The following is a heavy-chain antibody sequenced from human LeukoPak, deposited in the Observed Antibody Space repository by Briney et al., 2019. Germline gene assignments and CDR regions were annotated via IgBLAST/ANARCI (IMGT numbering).Heavy chain of an antibody. CDR3: TTHSRIAATGTFDY. D-gene: IGHD6-13*01. V-gene: IGHV3-15*01. CDR2: IKSKTDGGTT. Sequence: GGSLRLSCAASGFTFTNAWMSWVRQAPGKGLEWVGRIKSKTDGGTTDYAAPVKGRFTISRDDSKNTLYLQMNSLETEDTAVYYCTTHSRIAATGTFDYWGQGTVVTVSS. J-gene: IGHJ4*02. CDR1: GFTFTNAW.